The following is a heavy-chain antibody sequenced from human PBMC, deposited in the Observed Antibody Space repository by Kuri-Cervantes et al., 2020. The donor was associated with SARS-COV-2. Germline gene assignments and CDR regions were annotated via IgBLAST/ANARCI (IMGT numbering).Heavy chain of an antibody. CDR3: ARSLVPSAGSLTGRVDY. J-gene: IGHJ4*02. Sequence: ASVKVSCKASGYTLTSYAMHWVRQAPGQRLEWMGWINAGNGNTNYAQKLQGRVTMTTDTSTSTAYMELRSLRSDDTAVYYCARSLVPSAGSLTGRVDYWGQGTLVTVSS. CDR1: GYTLTSYA. D-gene: IGHD3-10*01. CDR2: INAGNGNT. V-gene: IGHV1-3*01.